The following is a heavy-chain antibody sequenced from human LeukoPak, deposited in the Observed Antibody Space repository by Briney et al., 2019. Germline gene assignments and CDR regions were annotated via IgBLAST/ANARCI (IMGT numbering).Heavy chain of an antibody. CDR2: INHSGST. CDR1: GFTFSDYY. J-gene: IGHJ4*02. Sequence: PGGSLRLSCAASGFTFSDYYMSWIRQPPGKGLEWIGEINHSGSTNYNPSLRSRVTISVDTSKNQFSLKLSSVNAADTAVYYCARGLGSGSYPFDNWGPGTLVTVSS. CDR3: ARGLGSGSYPFDN. V-gene: IGHV4-34*01. D-gene: IGHD3-10*01.